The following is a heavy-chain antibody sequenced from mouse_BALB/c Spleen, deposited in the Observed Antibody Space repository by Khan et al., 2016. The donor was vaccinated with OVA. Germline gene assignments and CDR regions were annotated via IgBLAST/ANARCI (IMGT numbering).Heavy chain of an antibody. CDR2: INPTNGGT. V-gene: IGHV1S81*02. J-gene: IGHJ3*01. CDR3: TRSEYANPFAY. CDR1: GYTFSSYY. Sequence: QVQLQQSGAELVKPGASVKLSCKASGYTFSSYYMYWVKQRPGQGLEWIGGINPTNGGTNFNEKFKTKATLTVDKSSSTAYMQPRRLTSEDSAVYSCTRSEYANPFAYWGQGTLVTVSA. D-gene: IGHD2-10*02.